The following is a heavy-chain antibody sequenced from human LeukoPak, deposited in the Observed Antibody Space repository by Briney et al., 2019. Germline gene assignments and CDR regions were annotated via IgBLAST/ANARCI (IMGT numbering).Heavy chain of an antibody. V-gene: IGHV3-30*02. CDR3: AKGPLYYYDSSGYTYFDY. D-gene: IGHD3-22*01. J-gene: IGHJ4*02. Sequence: GGSLRLSCAASGFSFSSYGMHWVRQAPGKGLEWVAFIRYDGSNKYYADSVKGRFTISRDNSKNTLYLQMNSLRAEDTAVYYCAKGPLYYYDSSGYTYFDYWGQGTLVTVSS. CDR2: IRYDGSNK. CDR1: GFSFSSYG.